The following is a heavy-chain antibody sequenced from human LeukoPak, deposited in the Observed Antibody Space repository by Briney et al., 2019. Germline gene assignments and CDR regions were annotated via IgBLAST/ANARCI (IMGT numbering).Heavy chain of an antibody. CDR3: ARIGYSYGLNWFDP. CDR1: GGSISSSNYY. CDR2: IYYTGST. D-gene: IGHD5-18*01. V-gene: IGHV4-39*01. J-gene: IGHJ5*02. Sequence: PSETLSLTCTVSGGSISSSNYYWGWIRQPPGKGLEWIANIYYTGSTYYNPSLKSRVTISVDTSKNQFSLKLTSVTAADTAVYYCARIGYSYGLNWFDPWGQGTLVTVSS.